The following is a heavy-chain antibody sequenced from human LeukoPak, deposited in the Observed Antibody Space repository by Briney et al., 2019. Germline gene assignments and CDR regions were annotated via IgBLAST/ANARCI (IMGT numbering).Heavy chain of an antibody. CDR2: VYPGDSAT. D-gene: IGHD1-26*01. Sequence: GESLKISCKGSGYIFANYWIGWVRQMPGKGLEWMGIVYPGDSATRYSPSFQGQVTVSADKSISTAYLQWSSLKASDTAMYYCARFSVGGSYYPDYWGQGTLVTVSS. J-gene: IGHJ4*02. CDR3: ARFSVGGSYYPDY. V-gene: IGHV5-51*01. CDR1: GYIFANYW.